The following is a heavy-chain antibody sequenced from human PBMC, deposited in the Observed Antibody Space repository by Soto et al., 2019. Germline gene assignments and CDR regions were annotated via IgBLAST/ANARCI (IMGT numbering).Heavy chain of an antibody. Sequence: GGSLRLSCAASGFTFSSYAMHWVRQAPGKGLEWVAVISYDGSNKYYADSVKGRFTISRDNSKNTLYLQMNSLRAEDTAVYYCARAWGSAYYYGSGSYHWFDTWGQGTLVTVSS. V-gene: IGHV3-30-3*01. J-gene: IGHJ5*02. CDR2: ISYDGSNK. CDR1: GFTFSSYA. D-gene: IGHD3-10*01. CDR3: ARAWGSAYYYGSGSYHWFDT.